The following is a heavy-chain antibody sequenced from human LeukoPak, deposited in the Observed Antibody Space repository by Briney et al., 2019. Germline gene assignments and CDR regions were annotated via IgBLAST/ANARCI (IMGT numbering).Heavy chain of an antibody. J-gene: IGHJ4*02. CDR1: GFTFSSYS. CDR2: ISSSSSYI. CDR3: ARVGDETLDY. Sequence: GGPLRLSCAASGFTFSSYSMNWVRQAPGKGLEWVSSISSSSSYIYYADSVKGRFTISRDNAKNSLYLQMNSLRAEDTAVYYCARVGDETLDYWGQGTLVTVSS. D-gene: IGHD3-16*01. V-gene: IGHV3-21*01.